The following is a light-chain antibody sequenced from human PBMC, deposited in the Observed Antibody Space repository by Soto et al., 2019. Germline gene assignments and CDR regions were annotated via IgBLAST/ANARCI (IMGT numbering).Light chain of an antibody. CDR2: DAS. CDR1: QHISSR. Sequence: DVQMTQSPPFLSASLGDRVIITCRASQHISSRLAWYQQKPGKAPKLLIYDASILESGVPSRFSGSGSGTEFTLTISSLQPDDFATYYCQQYNSYRTFGQGTKVDIK. V-gene: IGKV1-5*01. CDR3: QQYNSYRT. J-gene: IGKJ1*01.